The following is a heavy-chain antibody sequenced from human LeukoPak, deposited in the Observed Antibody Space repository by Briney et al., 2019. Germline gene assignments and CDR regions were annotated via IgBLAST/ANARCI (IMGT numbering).Heavy chain of an antibody. CDR1: GYTFTSYA. Sequence: ASVKVSCKASGYTFTSYAMHWVRQAPGQRLEWMGWINAGNGNTKYSQKFQGRVTMTRDTSTSTAYMELRSLRSEDTAVYYCARARDSSGYYVYWGQGTLVTVSS. CDR3: ARARDSSGYYVY. D-gene: IGHD3-22*01. CDR2: INAGNGNT. V-gene: IGHV1-3*01. J-gene: IGHJ4*02.